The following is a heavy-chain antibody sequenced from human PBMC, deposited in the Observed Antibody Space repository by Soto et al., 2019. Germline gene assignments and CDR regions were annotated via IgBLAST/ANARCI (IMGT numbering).Heavy chain of an antibody. V-gene: IGHV4-30-2*01. D-gene: IGHD3-10*01. J-gene: IGHJ4*02. CDR2: IYQNGRT. CDR1: GVSISSGDYS. Sequence: QLQLQESGSGLVKPSQTLSVTCDVSGVSISSGDYSWSWLRQPPGKGLEWIGYIYQNGRTVYNPPLKSRVTISIDRSQNQVSLKLTSVTAADTAVYYCASDYGSGSYRFDYWGQGTLVTVSS. CDR3: ASDYGSGSYRFDY.